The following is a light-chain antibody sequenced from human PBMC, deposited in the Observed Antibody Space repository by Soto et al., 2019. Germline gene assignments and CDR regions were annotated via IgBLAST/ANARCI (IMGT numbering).Light chain of an antibody. CDR2: GAS. Sequence: EIVLTQSPGTLSLSPGERATLSCRASQSVSSSYLAWYQQKPGQAPRLLIYGASSRATGIPDRFSGSGSGTDFTLTISRLEPEDFAVYDCQQYGSSPPDFGQGTRLEIK. V-gene: IGKV3-20*01. CDR3: QQYGSSPPD. CDR1: QSVSSSY. J-gene: IGKJ5*01.